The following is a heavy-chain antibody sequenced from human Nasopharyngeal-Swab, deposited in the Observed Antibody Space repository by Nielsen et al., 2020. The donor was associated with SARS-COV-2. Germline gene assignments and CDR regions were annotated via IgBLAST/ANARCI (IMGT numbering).Heavy chain of an antibody. J-gene: IGHJ4*02. CDR2: VSYRGST. D-gene: IGHD5-12*01. CDR1: GGPITSTSHY. CDR3: AGDGAYSGYDWTY. Sequence: SETLSLTCTVSGGPITSTSHYWGWIRQPPGKGLEWIGCVSYRGSTYHNPSLKSRVTVSVDTSKNQFSLKLTSLTAADTAVYYCAGDGAYSGYDWTYWGQGTLVTAPQ. V-gene: IGHV4-39*07.